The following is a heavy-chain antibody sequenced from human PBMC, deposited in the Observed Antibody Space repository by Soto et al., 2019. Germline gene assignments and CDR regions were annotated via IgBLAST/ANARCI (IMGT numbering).Heavy chain of an antibody. CDR1: GGSVSSGSYY. V-gene: IGHV4-61*01. J-gene: IGHJ4*02. D-gene: IGHD3-22*01. CDR3: ARGQYYDSSAYAH. Sequence: QVQLQESGPGLVKPSETLSLTCSVSGGSVSSGSYYWSWIRQPPGKGLEWIGHIYYSGNTNYNSPLKRRVTISLDTSKNQFSLRLYSVTAADTAVYFCARGQYYDSSAYAHWGQGILVTVSS. CDR2: IYYSGNT.